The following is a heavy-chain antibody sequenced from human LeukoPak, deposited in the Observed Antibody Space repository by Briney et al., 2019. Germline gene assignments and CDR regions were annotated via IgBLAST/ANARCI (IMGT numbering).Heavy chain of an antibody. Sequence: GASVKVSCRASGYTFTSYGISWLRQAPGQGLEWMGWISAYNGNTNYAQKLQGRVTMTTDTSTSTAYMELRSLRSDDTAVYYCARDLAAVAGRGDFDYWGQGTLVTVSS. V-gene: IGHV1-18*01. CDR2: ISAYNGNT. CDR1: GYTFTSYG. J-gene: IGHJ4*02. CDR3: ARDLAAVAGRGDFDY. D-gene: IGHD6-19*01.